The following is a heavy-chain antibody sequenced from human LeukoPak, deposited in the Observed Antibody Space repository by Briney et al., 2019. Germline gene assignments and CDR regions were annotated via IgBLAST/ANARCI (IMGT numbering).Heavy chain of an antibody. CDR1: GFTFSSYA. Sequence: GGSLRLSCAASGFTFSSYAMSWVRQAPGKGLEWVSAISGSGGSTYYADSVKGRFTISRDNSKNTLHLQMNSLRAEDTAVYYCATYYYDSSGYYWFSVWGQGTLVTVSS. V-gene: IGHV3-23*01. D-gene: IGHD3-22*01. CDR2: ISGSGGST. CDR3: ATYYYDSSGYYWFSV. J-gene: IGHJ4*02.